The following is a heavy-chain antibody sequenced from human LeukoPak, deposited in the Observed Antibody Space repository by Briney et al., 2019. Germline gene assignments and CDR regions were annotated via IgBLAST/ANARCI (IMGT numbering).Heavy chain of an antibody. CDR3: ARGSPPLGVRPGPEWYFDL. Sequence: PSETLSLTCTDSGGSISSGGYYWSWIRQHPGKGLEWIAYIYYSGSTYYNPSLKSRVTISVDTSKNQFSLKLSSVTAADTAVYYCARGSPPLGVRPGPEWYFDLWGRGTLVTVSS. V-gene: IGHV4-31*03. CDR1: GGSISSGGYY. D-gene: IGHD2-2*01. J-gene: IGHJ2*01. CDR2: IYYSGST.